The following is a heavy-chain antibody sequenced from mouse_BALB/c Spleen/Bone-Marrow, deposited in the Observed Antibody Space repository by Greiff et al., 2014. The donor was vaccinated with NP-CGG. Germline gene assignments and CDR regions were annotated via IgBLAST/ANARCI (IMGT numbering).Heavy chain of an antibody. CDR1: GFNIKDTY. CDR2: IDPANGNA. CDR3: TSRHPPYAMDY. J-gene: IGHJ4*01. Sequence: EVQGVESGAELVKPGASVNLSCTASGFNIKDTYMHWVKQRPEQGLEWIGWIDPANGNAKYDPNFQDKATITADTSSNTSYLHLSSLTSEDTAVYYCTSRHPPYAMDYRGQRPSLTVSS. D-gene: IGHD6-1*01. V-gene: IGHV14-3*02.